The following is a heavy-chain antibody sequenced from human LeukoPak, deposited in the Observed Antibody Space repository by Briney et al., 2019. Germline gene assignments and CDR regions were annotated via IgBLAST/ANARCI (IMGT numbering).Heavy chain of an antibody. CDR1: GGSISSYY. V-gene: IGHV4-59*01. J-gene: IGHJ4*02. CDR3: ARGYGYSSRWAHDY. CDR2: IYYSGST. Sequence: SETLSLTCTVSGGSISSYYWSWIRQPPGKGLEWIGYIYYSGSTNYNPSLKSRVTISVDTSKNQFSLKLSSVTAADTAVYYSARGYGYSSRWAHDYWGQGTLVTVSS. D-gene: IGHD6-13*01.